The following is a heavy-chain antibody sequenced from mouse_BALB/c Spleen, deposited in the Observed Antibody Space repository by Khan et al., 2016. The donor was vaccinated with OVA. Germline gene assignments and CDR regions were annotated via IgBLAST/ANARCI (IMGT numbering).Heavy chain of an antibody. CDR1: GFTFSDYG. CDR3: ARSWAMDY. CDR2: ISSLAYSI. V-gene: IGHV5-15*02. Sequence: EVELVESGGGLVQPGGSRKLSCAASGFTFSDYGLAWIRQAPGKGPEWVAFISSLAYSIYYADTVTGRFTISRENAKNTLYLETSSLRSEDTAMYYCARSWAMDYWGQGTSVTVSS. J-gene: IGHJ4*01.